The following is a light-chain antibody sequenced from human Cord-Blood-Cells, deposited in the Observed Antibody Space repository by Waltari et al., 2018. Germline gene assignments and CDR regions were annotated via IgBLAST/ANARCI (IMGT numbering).Light chain of an antibody. CDR3: QQSYSTLT. Sequence: DIQMTQPPSSLSASVGDRVTISCRASQSISSYVKWYQQKPGKAPKLLIYAASSLQSGVPSRFSGSGSGTDFTLTISSLQPEDFATYYCQQSYSTLTFGPGTKVDIK. CDR1: QSISSY. CDR2: AAS. J-gene: IGKJ3*01. V-gene: IGKV1-39*01.